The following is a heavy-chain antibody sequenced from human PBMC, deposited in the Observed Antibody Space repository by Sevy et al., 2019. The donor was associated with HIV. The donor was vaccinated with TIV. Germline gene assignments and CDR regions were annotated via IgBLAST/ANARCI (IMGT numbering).Heavy chain of an antibody. Sequence: GGSLRLSCAASGFTFSSYWMSWVRQAPGKGLEWVATMKQDGSEKYYVDSVKRRFTISRDNAKHSLYLQMNSLRAEDTAVYYCVREGLGGFSYSLDCWGQGTLVTVSS. V-gene: IGHV3-7*01. CDR3: VREGLGGFSYSLDC. D-gene: IGHD5-18*01. CDR2: MKQDGSEK. CDR1: GFTFSSYW. J-gene: IGHJ4*02.